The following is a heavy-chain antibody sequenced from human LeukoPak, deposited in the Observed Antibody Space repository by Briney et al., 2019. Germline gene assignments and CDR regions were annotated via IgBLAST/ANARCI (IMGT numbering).Heavy chain of an antibody. J-gene: IGHJ6*03. CDR2: ISYDGSNE. V-gene: IGHV3-30*04. D-gene: IGHD3-10*01. CDR3: AREPTPFGSGSYPPTGGGYYYMDV. CDR1: GFTFSSYV. Sequence: GRSLRLSCAASGFTFSSYVTHWVRQAPGKGLEWVAIISYDGSNEYYADSVKGRFTISRDNAKNSLYLQINSLRAEDTAVYYCAREPTPFGSGSYPPTGGGYYYMDVWGKGTTVTISS.